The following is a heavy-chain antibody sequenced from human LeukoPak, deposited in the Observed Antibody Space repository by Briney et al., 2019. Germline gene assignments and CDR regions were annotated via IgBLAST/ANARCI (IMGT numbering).Heavy chain of an antibody. CDR1: GGSFSGYY. V-gene: IGHV4-34*01. CDR2: INHSGST. Sequence: SETLSLTCAVYGGSFSGYYWSWIRQPPGKGLEWIGEINHSGSTNYKPSLKSRVTISVDTSKNQFSLKLSSVTAADTAVYYCARVPREYYYGSGGSRLGKQDYWGQGTVVTVSS. CDR3: ARVPREYYYGSGGSRLGKQDY. D-gene: IGHD3-10*01. J-gene: IGHJ4*02.